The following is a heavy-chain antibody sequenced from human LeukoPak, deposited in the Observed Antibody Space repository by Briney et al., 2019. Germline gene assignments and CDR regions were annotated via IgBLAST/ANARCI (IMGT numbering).Heavy chain of an antibody. CDR1: GFTLRSYT. J-gene: IGHJ3*02. CDR2: IKQDGSTE. CDR3: APRRDAFDI. Sequence: GGSLRLSCAASGFTLRSYTMNWVRQAPGKGLEWVANIKQDGSTEYYVDSVKGRFTISRDNAKNSLYLQMNSLRAEDTAVYYCAPRRDAFDIWGQGTMVTVSS. V-gene: IGHV3-7*01. D-gene: IGHD1-14*01.